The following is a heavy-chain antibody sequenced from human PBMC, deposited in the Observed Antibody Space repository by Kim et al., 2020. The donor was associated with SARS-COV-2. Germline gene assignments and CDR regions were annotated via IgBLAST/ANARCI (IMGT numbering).Heavy chain of an antibody. V-gene: IGHV4-34*01. CDR3: ARPYDSIGYYFDY. J-gene: IGHJ4*02. Sequence: YSPSRKSRVTISVDTSKTQFALKLSSVTAADTAVYYCARPYDSIGYYFDYWGQGTLVTVSS. D-gene: IGHD3-22*01.